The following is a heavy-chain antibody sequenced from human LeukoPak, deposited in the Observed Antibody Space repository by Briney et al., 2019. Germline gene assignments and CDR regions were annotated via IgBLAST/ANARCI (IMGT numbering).Heavy chain of an antibody. D-gene: IGHD3-10*01. CDR1: GGTFSSYA. V-gene: IGHV1-69*04. CDR3: ARDYSMVRGVFDAFDI. CDR2: IIPILGIA. J-gene: IGHJ3*02. Sequence: ASVTVSCKASGGTFSSYAISWVRQAPGQGLEWMGRIIPILGIANYAQKFQGRVTITADKSTSTAYMELSSLRSEDTAVYYCARDYSMVRGVFDAFDIWGQGTMVTVSS.